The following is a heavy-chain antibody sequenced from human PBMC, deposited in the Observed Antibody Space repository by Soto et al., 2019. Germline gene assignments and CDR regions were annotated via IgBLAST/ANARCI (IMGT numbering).Heavy chain of an antibody. CDR1: SGSISSSNW. CDR2: IYHSGST. CDR3: ARDLHDYGDGGRFDY. D-gene: IGHD4-17*01. V-gene: IGHV4-4*02. Sequence: PSETLSLTCAVSSGSISSSNWWSWVRQPPGKGLEWIGEIYHSGSTNYNPSLKSRVTISVDKSKNQFSLKLSSVTAADTAVYYCARDLHDYGDGGRFDYRGQGTPVTVSA. J-gene: IGHJ4*02.